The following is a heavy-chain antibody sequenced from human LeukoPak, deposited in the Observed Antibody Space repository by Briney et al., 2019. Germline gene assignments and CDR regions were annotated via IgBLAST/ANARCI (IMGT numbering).Heavy chain of an antibody. CDR1: GLSFSGYY. CDR3: ARAPDSYYYYGMDV. D-gene: IGHD3-22*01. Sequence: NAAETLSLTCAVYGLSFSGYYWSWIRQHPGKGLEGIVYIYYSSSTYYNPSLKSRVTISVDMSKTQFSLKLSSVTGAATAVYYCARAPDSYYYYGMDVWGQGTTVTVSS. J-gene: IGHJ6*02. V-gene: IGHV4-31*11. CDR2: IYYSSST.